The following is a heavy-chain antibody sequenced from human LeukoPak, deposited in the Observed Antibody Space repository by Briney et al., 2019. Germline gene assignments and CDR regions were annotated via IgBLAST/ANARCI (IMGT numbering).Heavy chain of an antibody. V-gene: IGHV4-39*01. D-gene: IGHD3-3*01. J-gene: IGHJ4*02. CDR1: GGSISSSSYY. CDR3: ARGDPGLGDFDY. CDR2: IYYSGST. Sequence: PSETLSLTCTVSGGSISSSSYYWGWIRQPPGKGLEWIGSIYYSGSTYYNPSLKSRVTISVDTSKNQFSLKLSSVTAADTAVYYCARGDPGLGDFDYWGQGTLVTVSS.